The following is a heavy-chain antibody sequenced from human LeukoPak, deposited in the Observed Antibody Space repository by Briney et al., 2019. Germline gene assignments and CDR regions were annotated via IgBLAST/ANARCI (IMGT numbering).Heavy chain of an antibody. Sequence: GGSLRLSCAASGFTLSSYGMHWVRQAPGKGLEWVAVISYDGSNKYYADSVKGRFTISRDNSKNTLYLQMNSLRAEDTAVYYCAKDRCPEGSGYFDDWGQGTLVTVSS. CDR2: ISYDGSNK. CDR1: GFTLSSYG. V-gene: IGHV3-30*18. J-gene: IGHJ4*02. D-gene: IGHD3-10*01. CDR3: AKDRCPEGSGYFDD.